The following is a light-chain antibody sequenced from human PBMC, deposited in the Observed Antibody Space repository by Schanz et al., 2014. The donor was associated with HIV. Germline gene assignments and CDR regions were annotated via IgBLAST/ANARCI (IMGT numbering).Light chain of an antibody. CDR3: SSYAGTTTFVV. J-gene: IGLJ2*01. Sequence: QSALPQPASVSGSPGQSITISCTGTSSDVGGYNLVSWYQHHPDKAPKLIIYESTKRPSGVSDRFSGSKSGNTASLTISGLQAEDEADYYCSSYAGTTTFVVFGGGTKLTVL. V-gene: IGLV2-23*03. CDR2: EST. CDR1: SSDVGGYNL.